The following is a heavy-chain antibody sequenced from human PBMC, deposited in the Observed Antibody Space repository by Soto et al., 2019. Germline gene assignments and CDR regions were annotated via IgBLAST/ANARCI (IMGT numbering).Heavy chain of an antibody. CDR3: ARHNSQWPNWFDP. V-gene: IGHV1-18*04. Sequence: GESLKISCKGSGYSFTSYWISWVRQAPGQGLEWVGWISGYDGNTDYAHKFRGRVTMTTDTSTNTAYMDLRSLRSDDTAVYYCARHNSQWPNWFDPWGQGTPVTVSS. CDR1: GYSFTSYW. J-gene: IGHJ5*02. D-gene: IGHD1-1*01. CDR2: ISGYDGNT.